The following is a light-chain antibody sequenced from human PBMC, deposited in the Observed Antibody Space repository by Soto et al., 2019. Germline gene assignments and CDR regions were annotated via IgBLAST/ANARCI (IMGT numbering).Light chain of an antibody. J-gene: IGKJ4*01. CDR2: TTT. CDR1: QSISRF. Sequence: DIQMTQSPSSLSASVGDRVTITCRASQSISRFLNWYQQKPGKAPNLLIFTTTSLQSGVPSRFSGSGSGTDFTLTISSLQPEDFATYYCQQSYSTPLTFGGGTKVDIK. CDR3: QQSYSTPLT. V-gene: IGKV1-39*01.